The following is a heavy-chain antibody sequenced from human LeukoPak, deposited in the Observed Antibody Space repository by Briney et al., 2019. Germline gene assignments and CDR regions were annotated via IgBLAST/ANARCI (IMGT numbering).Heavy chain of an antibody. V-gene: IGHV4-34*01. CDR1: GGPFSGYF. CDR3: ARRYYYNLGSFPFDF. D-gene: IGHD3-10*01. CDR2: IHNSGTT. J-gene: IGHJ4*02. Sequence: PSETLSLTCAVSGGPFSGYFWSWIRQSSGKGLEWIGEIHNSGTTNYNPSLNSRVTISGDTSKNQFYLNLSSVTAADTAVYYCARRYYYNLGSFPFDFWGKGTLVTVSS.